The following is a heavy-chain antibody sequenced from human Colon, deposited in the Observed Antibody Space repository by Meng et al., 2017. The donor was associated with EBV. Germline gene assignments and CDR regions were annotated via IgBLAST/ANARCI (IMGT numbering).Heavy chain of an antibody. Sequence: QLRPRSSGPGRVKPLETLAPPRTVSGGSISCNGVFLDRVRQPPGKGLEWIGAIYHSGSTSYNPSLQSRVTMFVDTSKNQFSLMLTSVTATDTAVYYCARRRGGSGRDCWGQGTLVTVSS. J-gene: IGHJ4*02. V-gene: IGHV4-39*01. CDR1: GGSISCNGVF. CDR2: IYHSGST. D-gene: IGHD3-10*01. CDR3: ARRRGGSGRDC.